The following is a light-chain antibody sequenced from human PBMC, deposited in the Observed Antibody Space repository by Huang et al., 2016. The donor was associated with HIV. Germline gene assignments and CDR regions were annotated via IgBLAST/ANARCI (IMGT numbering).Light chain of an antibody. CDR2: AAS. CDR3: QQSYSLLT. V-gene: IGKV1-39*01. J-gene: IGKJ4*01. CDR1: QSISSY. Sequence: DIKMTQSPSSLSASVGDRVTITCRASQSISSYLNWYQQKPGKAPKLLIYAASSLQSGVPSRCSCSGSGTDFTLTISSLQPEDFATYYCQQSYSLLTFGGGTKVEIK.